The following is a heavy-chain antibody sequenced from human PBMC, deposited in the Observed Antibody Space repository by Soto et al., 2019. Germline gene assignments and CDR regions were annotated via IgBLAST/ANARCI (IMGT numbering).Heavy chain of an antibody. CDR1: GGTFSKYA. D-gene: IGHD2-15*01. Sequence: SVKVSCKAPGGTFSKYAISWVRQAPGQGLEWMGGIAPAVDMADSAQKFQGRVTIIADKSTSTVYMELRNLRSEDTAVYYCARALVVIPASALYSFDYWGQGTLVTVSS. CDR3: ARALVVIPASALYSFDY. V-gene: IGHV1-69*10. CDR2: IAPAVDMA. J-gene: IGHJ4*02.